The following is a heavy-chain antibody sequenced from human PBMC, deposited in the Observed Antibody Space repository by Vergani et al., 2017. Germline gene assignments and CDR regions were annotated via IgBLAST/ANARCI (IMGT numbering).Heavy chain of an antibody. V-gene: IGHV1-2*02. Sequence: QVQLVQSGAEVKKPGASVKVSCKASGYTFTGYYMHWVRQAPGQGLEWMGWINPNSGGTNYAQKFQGRGTMTRDTSISTAYMELSRLRSDDTAVYYCARVPQKYYYDSSGSYYFDYWGQGTLVTVSS. CDR1: GYTFTGYY. J-gene: IGHJ4*02. D-gene: IGHD3-22*01. CDR3: ARVPQKYYYDSSGSYYFDY. CDR2: INPNSGGT.